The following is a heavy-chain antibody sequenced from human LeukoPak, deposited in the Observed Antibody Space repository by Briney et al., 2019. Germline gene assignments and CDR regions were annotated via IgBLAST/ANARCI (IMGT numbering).Heavy chain of an antibody. CDR3: ARDFGYF. CDR2: ISSSGSII. CDR1: GFTFSNYA. Sequence: GGSLRLSCAASGFTFSNYALNWVRQAPRKGLEWVSYISSSGSIIYYSDSVKGRFTISRDNAKNSLYLQMNSLRAEDTAVYYCARDFGYFWGQGTLVTVSS. D-gene: IGHD3-10*01. J-gene: IGHJ4*02. V-gene: IGHV3-48*04.